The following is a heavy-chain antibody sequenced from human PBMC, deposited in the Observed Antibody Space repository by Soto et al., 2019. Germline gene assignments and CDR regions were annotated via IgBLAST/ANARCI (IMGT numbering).Heavy chain of an antibody. J-gene: IGHJ5*02. CDR2: IDPSDSYT. V-gene: IGHV5-10-1*01. CDR3: AGTPYYDFWSGYSTTWFDP. CDR1: GYSFTSYW. D-gene: IGHD3-3*01. Sequence: GESLKISCKGSGYSFTSYWISWVRQMPGKGLEWMGRIDPSDSYTNYSPSFQGHVTISADKSISTAYLQWSSLKASDTAMYYCAGTPYYDFWSGYSTTWFDPWGQGNLVTVSS.